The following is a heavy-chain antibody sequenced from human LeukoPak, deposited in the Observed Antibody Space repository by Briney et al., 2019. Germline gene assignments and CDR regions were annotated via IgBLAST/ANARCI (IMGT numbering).Heavy chain of an antibody. Sequence: PGGSLRLSCAASGCTFSDYSINWVRQAPGKGLEWVSSISTVSTYTNYADSVRGRCSISRDNAKGLLYLQMSNLRDEDTGVYYCARDASGDFHYYYMDVWGKGTTVTVSS. V-gene: IGHV3-21*01. D-gene: IGHD3-3*01. CDR1: GCTFSDYS. J-gene: IGHJ6*03. CDR3: ARDASGDFHYYYMDV. CDR2: ISTVSTYT.